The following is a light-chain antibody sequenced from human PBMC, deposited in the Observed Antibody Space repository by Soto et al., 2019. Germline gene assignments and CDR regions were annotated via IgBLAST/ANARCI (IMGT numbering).Light chain of an antibody. CDR3: LQDYNYPWT. V-gene: IGKV1-6*01. CDR1: QGIRND. J-gene: IGKJ1*01. Sequence: AIPMTQSPSSLSASVGDRVTITCRASQGIRNDLGWYQLKPGKAPKLLIYAASSLQSGVPSRFSGSGSGTDFTLTISSLQPEDFATYYCLQDYNYPWTFGQGTKVEIK. CDR2: AAS.